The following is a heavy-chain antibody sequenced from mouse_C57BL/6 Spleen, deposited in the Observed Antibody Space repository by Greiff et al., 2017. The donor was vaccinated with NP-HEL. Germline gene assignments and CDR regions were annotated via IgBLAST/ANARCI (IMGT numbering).Heavy chain of an antibody. CDR3: ARDYGYDGGNFDV. V-gene: IGHV1-55*01. J-gene: IGHJ1*03. CDR2: IYPGSGST. D-gene: IGHD2-2*01. CDR1: GYTFTSYW. Sequence: QVQLQQPGAELVKPGASVKMSCKASGYTFTSYWITWVKQRPGQGLEWIGDIYPGSGSTNYNEKFKSKATLTVDTSSSTAYMQLSSLTSEDSAVYYCARDYGYDGGNFDVWGTGTTVTVSS.